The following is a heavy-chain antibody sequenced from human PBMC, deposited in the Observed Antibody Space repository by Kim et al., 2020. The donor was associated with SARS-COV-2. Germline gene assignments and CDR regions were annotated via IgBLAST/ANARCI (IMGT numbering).Heavy chain of an antibody. Sequence: ASVKVSCKASGYTFTSYAMHWVRQAPGQRLEWMGWINAGNGNTKYSQKFQGRVTITRDTSASTAYMELSSLRSEDTAVYYCARVSKSSNQLLLSDYYGMDAWGEGATVTVSS. V-gene: IGHV1-3*01. CDR2: INAGNGNT. CDR1: GYTFTSYA. CDR3: ARVSKSSNQLLLSDYYGMDA. J-gene: IGHJ6*04. D-gene: IGHD2-2*01.